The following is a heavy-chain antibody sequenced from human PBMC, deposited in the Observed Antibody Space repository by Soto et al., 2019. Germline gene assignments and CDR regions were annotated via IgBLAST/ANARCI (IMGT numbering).Heavy chain of an antibody. D-gene: IGHD6-13*01. V-gene: IGHV3-53*04. CDR2: IYSGGST. CDR1: GFTFSSNY. CDR3: ARDSAGGSSSWYFGAFDI. Sequence: GGSLRLSWAASGFTFSSNYMSWVRQAPGKGLEWVSVIYSGGSTYYADSVKGRFTISRHNSKNTLYLQMNSLRAEDTAVYYCARDSAGGSSSWYFGAFDIWGQGTMVTVSS. J-gene: IGHJ3*02.